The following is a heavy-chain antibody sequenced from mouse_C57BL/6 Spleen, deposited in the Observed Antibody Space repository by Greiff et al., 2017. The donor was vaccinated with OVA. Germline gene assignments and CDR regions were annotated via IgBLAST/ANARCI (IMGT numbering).Heavy chain of an antibody. V-gene: IGHV1-69*01. D-gene: IGHD3-2*01. J-gene: IGHJ2*01. Sequence: QVQLQQPGAELVMPGASVKLSCKASGYTFTSYWMHWVKQRPGQGLEWIGEIDPSDSYTNYNQKFKGQSTLTVDKSSSTAYMQLSSLTSEDSAVYYCARKGSRQPLDYWGQGTTLTVSS. CDR1: GYTFTSYW. CDR2: IDPSDSYT. CDR3: ARKGSRQPLDY.